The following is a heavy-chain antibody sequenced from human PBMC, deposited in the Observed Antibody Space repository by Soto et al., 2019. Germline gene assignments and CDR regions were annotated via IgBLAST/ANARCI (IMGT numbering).Heavy chain of an antibody. CDR3: ARGGPYYYGSGSSHFQH. J-gene: IGHJ1*01. D-gene: IGHD3-10*01. CDR2: INPSGGST. V-gene: IGHV1-46*01. CDR1: GHTFTSYY. Sequence: ASVKVSCKASGHTFTSYYMHWVRQAPGQGLERMGIINPSGGSTSYAQKFQGRVTMTRDTSTSTVYMELSSLRSEDTAVYYCARGGPYYYGSGSSHFQHWGQGTLVTVSS.